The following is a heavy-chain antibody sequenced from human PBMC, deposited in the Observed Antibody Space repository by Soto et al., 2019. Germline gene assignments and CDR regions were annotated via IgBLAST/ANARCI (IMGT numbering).Heavy chain of an antibody. CDR1: GFTFGSYS. D-gene: IGHD3-22*01. J-gene: IGHJ4*02. Sequence: PGGSLRLSCAASGFTFGSYSMNWVRQAPGKGLEWVSSISSSSSYIYYADSVKGRFTISRDNAKNSLYLQMNSLRAEDTAVYYCATGEYYYDSSGYYYCWGQGTLVTVSS. CDR2: ISSSSSYI. V-gene: IGHV3-21*01. CDR3: ATGEYYYDSSGYYYC.